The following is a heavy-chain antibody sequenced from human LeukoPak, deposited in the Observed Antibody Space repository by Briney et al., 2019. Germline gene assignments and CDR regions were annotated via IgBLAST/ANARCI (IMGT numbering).Heavy chain of an antibody. J-gene: IGHJ4*02. Sequence: ASVKVSCKASGYTFTAYYLHWVRQAPGQGLEWMGWINPNNGGTNYAQKFQGRVTMTGDPSINTAYMELSSLTSDDTAVYYCAREIVLVTGMFDYWGQGTLVTVSS. D-gene: IGHD2-21*02. CDR3: AREIVLVTGMFDY. CDR1: GYTFTAYY. CDR2: INPNNGGT. V-gene: IGHV1-2*02.